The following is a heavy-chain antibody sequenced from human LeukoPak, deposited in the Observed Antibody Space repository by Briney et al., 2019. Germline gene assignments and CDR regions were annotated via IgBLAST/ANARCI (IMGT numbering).Heavy chain of an antibody. D-gene: IGHD4-11*01. CDR1: GGSISSGSYY. V-gene: IGHV4-61*02. Sequence: PSETLSLTCTVSGGSISSGSYYWSWIRQPAGKGLEWIGRIYTSGSTNYNPSLKSRVTIPVDTSKNQFSLKLSSVTAADTAVYYCARSHSNDYSNSDRGPTDRIYYYYMDVWGKGTTVTVSS. CDR3: ARSHSNDYSNSDRGPTDRIYYYYMDV. J-gene: IGHJ6*03. CDR2: IYTSGST.